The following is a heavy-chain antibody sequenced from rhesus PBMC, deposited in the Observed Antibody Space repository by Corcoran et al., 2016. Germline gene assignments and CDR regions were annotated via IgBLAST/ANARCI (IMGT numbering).Heavy chain of an antibody. J-gene: IGHJ4*01. CDR3: ARDLKT. CDR1: GGSISNRYW. Sequence: QVQLQEPGPGVVKPSETLSLTCAVSGGSISNRYWWNWIRQPPWKGLEWSGYISGSGTNTNSNPSLKSRITISKDTSNTQFSLKLNSVTAADTAVYYCARDLKTWGQGVLVTVSS. CDR2: ISGSGTNT. V-gene: IGHV4S10*01.